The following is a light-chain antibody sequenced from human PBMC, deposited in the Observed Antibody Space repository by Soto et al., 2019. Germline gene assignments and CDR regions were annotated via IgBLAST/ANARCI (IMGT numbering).Light chain of an antibody. CDR3: QTWGTGIVV. J-gene: IGLJ3*02. V-gene: IGLV4-69*01. Sequence: QLVLTQSPSASASLGASVTVTCTLSSGHSSNAVAWHQQQPEKGPRYLMRLNSDGSPSKGDGIPDRFTGSSSGADRYLTISSRQSEDEADYYCQTWGTGIVVFGGGTQLTVL. CDR1: SGHSSNA. CDR2: LNSDGSP.